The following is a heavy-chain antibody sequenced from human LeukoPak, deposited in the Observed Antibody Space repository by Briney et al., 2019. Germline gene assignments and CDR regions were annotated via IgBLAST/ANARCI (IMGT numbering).Heavy chain of an antibody. D-gene: IGHD2-2*02. CDR3: AKAVIVVVPAAILHYYYMDV. Sequence: PGGSLRLSCAASGFTFSSYGMHWVRQAPGKGLEWVAFIRYDGSNKYYADSVKGRFTISRDNSKNTLYLQMNSLRAEDTAVYYCAKAVIVVVPAAILHYYYMDVWGKGTTVTVSS. J-gene: IGHJ6*03. CDR2: IRYDGSNK. CDR1: GFTFSSYG. V-gene: IGHV3-30*02.